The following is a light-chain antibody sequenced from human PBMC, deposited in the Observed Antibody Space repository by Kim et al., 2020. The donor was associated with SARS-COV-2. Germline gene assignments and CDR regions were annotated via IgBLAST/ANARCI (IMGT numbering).Light chain of an antibody. CDR1: TGDVGGYNY. CDR3: NSYTTSSTRV. Sequence: GQSIAISCTGTTGDVGGYNYVSWYQRHPGKAPKLIIYGVNNRPSGVSARFSGSKSGSTASLTISGLQAEDEAYYYCNSYTTSSTRVFGGGTQLTVL. J-gene: IGLJ3*02. CDR2: GVN. V-gene: IGLV2-14*03.